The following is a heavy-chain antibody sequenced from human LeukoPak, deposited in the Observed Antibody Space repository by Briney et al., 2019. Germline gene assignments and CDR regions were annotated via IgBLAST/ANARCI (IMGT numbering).Heavy chain of an antibody. V-gene: IGHV3-30*04. D-gene: IGHD3-10*01. J-gene: IGHJ4*02. CDR1: GFTFSSYA. CDR2: ISYDGSNK. CDR3: ARERGYYGSGRYGADFDY. Sequence: GGSLRLSCAASGFTFSSYAMHWVRQAPGKGLEWVAVISYDGSNKYYADSVKGRCTISRDTSKNTLYLQMDSLRAEDTAVYYCARERGYYGSGRYGADFDYWGQGTLVTVSS.